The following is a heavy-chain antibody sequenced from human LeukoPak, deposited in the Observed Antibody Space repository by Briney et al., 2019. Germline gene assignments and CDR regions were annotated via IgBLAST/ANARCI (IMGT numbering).Heavy chain of an antibody. Sequence: PSETLSLTCIVSGGSISSSSYYWGWIRQPPGKGLEWIGSIYYSGSTYYNPSLKSRVTISVDTSKNQFSLKLSSVTAADTAVYYCARGEVVAATGHFDYWGQGTLVTVSS. D-gene: IGHD2-15*01. CDR2: IYYSGST. V-gene: IGHV4-39*07. CDR3: ARGEVVAATGHFDY. J-gene: IGHJ4*02. CDR1: GGSISSSSYY.